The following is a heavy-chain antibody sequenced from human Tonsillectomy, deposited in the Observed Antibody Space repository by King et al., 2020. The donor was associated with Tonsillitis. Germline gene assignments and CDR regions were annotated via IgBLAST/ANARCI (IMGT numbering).Heavy chain of an antibody. D-gene: IGHD5-18*01. CDR3: VKEEVGYSYGTY. Sequence: VQLVESWGGVVQPGGCLRLSCAASGFTFSSYAMSWVRQAPGKGLEWVSAMMGCGGYTYYANPVRGRITISRANSKNTLYLQMNSLRAEDTAVYYCVKEEVGYSYGTYWGQVTLVIVSS. CDR1: GFTFSSYA. J-gene: IGHJ4*02. V-gene: IGHV3-23*04. CDR2: MMGCGGYT.